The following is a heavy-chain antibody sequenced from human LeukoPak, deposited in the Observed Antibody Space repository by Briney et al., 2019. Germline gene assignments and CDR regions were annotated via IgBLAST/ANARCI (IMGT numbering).Heavy chain of an antibody. J-gene: IGHJ4*02. V-gene: IGHV5-51*01. Sequence: GASLQISCKGSGSIFTSYWIGWVRQLPGKGLEWMGIIYPGDSDTRYSPSFQGQVTISADKSISTAYLQWSSLKASDTAMYYCASSLAARQLDYWGEGTLVTVSS. CDR3: ASSLAARQLDY. D-gene: IGHD6-6*01. CDR1: GSIFTSYW. CDR2: IYPGDSDT.